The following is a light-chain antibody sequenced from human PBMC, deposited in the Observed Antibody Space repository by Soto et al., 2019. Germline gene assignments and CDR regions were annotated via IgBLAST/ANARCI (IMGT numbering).Light chain of an antibody. CDR2: DAS. CDR3: QQRSNWAFT. Sequence: EIVLTQSPATLSLSPGERATLSSRASQSVSTYLDWYQQKPGQAPRLLIYDASNRATGIPARFSGSGSGTDFSLTISRLEPEDFAVYYCQQRSNWAFTFGPGTKVDIK. J-gene: IGKJ3*01. V-gene: IGKV3-11*01. CDR1: QSVSTY.